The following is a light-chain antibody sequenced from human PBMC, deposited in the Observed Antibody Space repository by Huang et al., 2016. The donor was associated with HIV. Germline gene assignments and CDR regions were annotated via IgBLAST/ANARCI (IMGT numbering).Light chain of an antibody. CDR1: QGIRND. V-gene: IGKV1-6*01. J-gene: IGKJ3*01. CDR2: AAS. CDR3: LQDYNYTFT. Sequence: AIQMTQSPSSLSASVGDRVTITCRASQGIRNDVGWYQQKPGKAPKLLIYAASSLQSGGQSRFSGSGSGTDFTLTISSLQPEDFATYYCLQDYNYTFTFGPGTKVDIK.